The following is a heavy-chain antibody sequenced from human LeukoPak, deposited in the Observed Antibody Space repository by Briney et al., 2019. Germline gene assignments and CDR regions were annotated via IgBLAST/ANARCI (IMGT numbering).Heavy chain of an antibody. Sequence: GGSLRLSCAASGFTFSDYYMSWIRQAPGKGLGWVSYISSSGSTIHYADSVKGRFTISRDNAKNSLYLQMNSLRAEDTAVYYCARSEWLATLYFDYWGQGTLVTVSS. V-gene: IGHV3-11*01. J-gene: IGHJ4*02. CDR3: ARSEWLATLYFDY. CDR2: ISSSGSTI. D-gene: IGHD6-19*01. CDR1: GFTFSDYY.